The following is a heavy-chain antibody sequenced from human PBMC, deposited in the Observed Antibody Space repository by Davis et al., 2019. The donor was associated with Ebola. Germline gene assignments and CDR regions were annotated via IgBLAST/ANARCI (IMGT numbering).Heavy chain of an antibody. CDR3: ARGRWGGYGMDV. J-gene: IGHJ6*02. Sequence: SETLSLTCTVSGDSISRSSYYWGWIRQPPGKGLEWIGNIYFSGKTYYDPSLKSRVTISVDTSKNHFSLRLSSVTAADTAVYYCARGRWGGYGMDVWGQGTTVTISS. CDR1: GDSISRSSYY. CDR2: IYFSGKT. D-gene: IGHD4-23*01. V-gene: IGHV4-39*02.